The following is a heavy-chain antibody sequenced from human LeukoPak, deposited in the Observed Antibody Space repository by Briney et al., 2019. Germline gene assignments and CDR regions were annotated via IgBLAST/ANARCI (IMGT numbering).Heavy chain of an antibody. J-gene: IGHJ4*02. CDR3: ARDRGTTFDY. D-gene: IGHD1-14*01. V-gene: IGHV4-4*07. Sequence: SETLSLTCTVSGGSISSYYWSWIRQPAGKGLEWIGRIFSSGSTNYNPSLKTRVAMSVDTSKNQFSLRLSSVTAADTAVYYCARDRGTTFDYWGQGTLVTVSS. CDR1: GGSISSYY. CDR2: IFSSGST.